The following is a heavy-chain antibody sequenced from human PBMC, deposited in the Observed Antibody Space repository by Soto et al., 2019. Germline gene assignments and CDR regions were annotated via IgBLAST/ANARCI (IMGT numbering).Heavy chain of an antibody. Sequence: QVQLVESGGGVVQPGRSLRLSCAASGFTFSSYGMHWVRQAPGKGLEWVAVISYDGSNKYYADSVKGRFTISRDNSKNTLYLQMKSLRAEDTAVYYCAKDNASTNPEEYYYYYMDVWGKGTTVTVSS. D-gene: IGHD3-22*01. CDR1: GFTFSSYG. J-gene: IGHJ6*03. CDR2: ISYDGSNK. V-gene: IGHV3-30*18. CDR3: AKDNASTNPEEYYYYYMDV.